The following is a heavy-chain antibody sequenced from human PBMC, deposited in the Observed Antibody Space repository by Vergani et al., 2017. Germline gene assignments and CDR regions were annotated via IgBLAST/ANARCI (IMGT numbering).Heavy chain of an antibody. D-gene: IGHD1-26*01. J-gene: IGHJ3*02. CDR2: IKQDGREK. V-gene: IGHV3-7*01. CDR3: ARDGGGSYYGAFDI. CDR1: GFTFSSYW. Sequence: EVQLVESGGGLVQPGRSLRLSCAASGFTFSSYWMSWVRQAPGKGLEWVANIKQDGREKYYVDSVKGRFTISRDNAKNSLYLQMNSLRAEDTAVYYCARDGGGSYYGAFDIWGQGTMVTVSS.